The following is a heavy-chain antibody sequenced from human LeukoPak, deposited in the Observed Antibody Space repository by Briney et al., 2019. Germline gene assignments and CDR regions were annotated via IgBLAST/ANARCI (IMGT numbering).Heavy chain of an antibody. V-gene: IGHV1-2*02. CDR1: GYTFTGYY. D-gene: IGHD3-22*01. J-gene: IGHJ1*01. Sequence: ASVKVSCKASGYTFTGYYMHWVRQAPGQGLEWMGWINPNSGGTNYAQKFQGRVTMTRDTSISTAYMELSRLRSNDTAVYYCAGEDLYYYDSSGSEYFQHWGQGTLVTVSS. CDR3: AGEDLYYYDSSGSEYFQH. CDR2: INPNSGGT.